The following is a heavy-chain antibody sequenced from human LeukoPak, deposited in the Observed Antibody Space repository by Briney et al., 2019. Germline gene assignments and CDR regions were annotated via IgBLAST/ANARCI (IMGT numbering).Heavy chain of an antibody. CDR3: AAHRITMIVEAKYYFDY. V-gene: IGHV3-23*01. D-gene: IGHD3-22*01. J-gene: IGHJ4*02. CDR1: GFTFSSYA. Sequence: GGSLRLSCAASGFTFSSYAMSWVRQAPGKGLEWVSAISGSGGSTYYADSVKGRFTISRDNSKNTLYLQMNSLRAEDTAVYYCAAHRITMIVEAKYYFDYWGQGTLVTVSS. CDR2: ISGSGGST.